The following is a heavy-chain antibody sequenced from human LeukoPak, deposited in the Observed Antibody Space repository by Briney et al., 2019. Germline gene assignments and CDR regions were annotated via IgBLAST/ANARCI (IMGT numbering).Heavy chain of an antibody. D-gene: IGHD3-22*01. Sequence: SVKVSCKASGGTFSSYAISWVRQAPGQGLEWMGGIIPIFGTANYAQKFQGRVTITTDESTSTAYMELSSLRSEDTAVYYCARDDDSSGYYGGGDYWGQGTLVTVSS. J-gene: IGHJ4*02. CDR1: GGTFSSYA. CDR2: IIPIFGTA. V-gene: IGHV1-69*05. CDR3: ARDDDSSGYYGGGDY.